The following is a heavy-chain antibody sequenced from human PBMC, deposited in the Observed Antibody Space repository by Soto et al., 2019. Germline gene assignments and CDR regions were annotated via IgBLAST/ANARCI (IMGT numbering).Heavy chain of an antibody. CDR2: ISANDVGT. D-gene: IGHD1-20*01. CDR1: GFTLRNYA. Sequence: PGGSLRLSCEASGFTLRNYAMTWIRQAPGKGLEWVSLISANDVGTYYAESVKTRFTISTDQSRNTVYLQMDSLRADDTAIYYCAKAKNDYNWDNRPPFDYWGQGTLDTSPQ. CDR3: AKAKNDYNWDNRPPFDY. V-gene: IGHV3-23*01. J-gene: IGHJ4*02.